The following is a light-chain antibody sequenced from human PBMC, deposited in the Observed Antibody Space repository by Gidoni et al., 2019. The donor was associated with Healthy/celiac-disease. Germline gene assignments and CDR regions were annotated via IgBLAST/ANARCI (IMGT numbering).Light chain of an antibody. J-gene: IGLJ2*01. Sequence: SYELTQPPSVSVPPGQTASITCSGDNLGDKYACWYQQKPGQSPVLVIYQDRKRPSGIPERFSGSNSGNTATLTISGTQAMDEADYYCQAWDSSTVVFGGGTKLTVL. CDR2: QDR. CDR1: NLGDKY. V-gene: IGLV3-1*01. CDR3: QAWDSSTVV.